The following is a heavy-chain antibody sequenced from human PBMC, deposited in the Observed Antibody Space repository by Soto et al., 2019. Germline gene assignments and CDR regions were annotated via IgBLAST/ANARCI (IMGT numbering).Heavy chain of an antibody. CDR1: GGNFTNYG. V-gene: IGHV1-69*01. Sequence: QVQLVQSGAELKKPGSSVKVSCKAFGGNFTNYGISWVRQAPGQGLEWMGGIIPLFGTTNYAQKFRGRVTVTADESTSTVYMERKSLRSEDTAIYYWARAHGTSWYNWFDPWGQGTRVTVSS. CDR2: IIPLFGTT. D-gene: IGHD1-26*01. CDR3: ARAHGTSWYNWFDP. J-gene: IGHJ5*02.